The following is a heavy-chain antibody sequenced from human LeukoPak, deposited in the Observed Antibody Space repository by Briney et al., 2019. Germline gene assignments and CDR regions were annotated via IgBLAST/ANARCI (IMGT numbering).Heavy chain of an antibody. CDR1: GFTFSAYW. V-gene: IGHV3-53*01. CDR2: IYSGGTT. CDR3: ARSSERKYYFDY. Sequence: GGSLRLPCAASGFTFSAYWMHWVRQSPGKGLEWVSLIYSGGTTYYADSVKGRFTISRDNSKNTLYLQMNSLRAEDTAVYYCARSSERKYYFDYWGQGTLVTVSS. D-gene: IGHD3-22*01. J-gene: IGHJ4*02.